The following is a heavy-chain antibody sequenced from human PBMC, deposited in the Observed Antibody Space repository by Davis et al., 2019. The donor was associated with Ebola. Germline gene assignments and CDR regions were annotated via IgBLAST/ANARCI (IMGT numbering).Heavy chain of an antibody. V-gene: IGHV3-30*02. J-gene: IGHJ4*02. CDR2: IWDDGSNK. CDR3: AKETTATTDFDY. D-gene: IGHD4-17*01. Sequence: GGSLRLSCAASGFTLSGYDMNWVRQAPGKGLQWVAVIWDDGSNKYYADSVKGRFTISRDNPKNTLYLQMNSLRREDSAMYYCAKETTATTDFDYWGQGTLVTVSS. CDR1: GFTLSGYD.